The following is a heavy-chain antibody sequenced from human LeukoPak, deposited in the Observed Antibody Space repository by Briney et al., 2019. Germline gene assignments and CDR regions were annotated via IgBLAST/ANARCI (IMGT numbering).Heavy chain of an antibody. V-gene: IGHV3-64*01. Sequence: GGSLRLSCAASGSTFSSYAMHWVRQAPGKGLEYVSAISSNGGSTYYANSVKGRFTISRDNSKNTLYLQMGSLRAEDMAVYYCARDGHDYGDSTLGFSDYWGQGTLVTVSS. CDR1: GSTFSSYA. J-gene: IGHJ4*02. D-gene: IGHD4-17*01. CDR3: ARDGHDYGDSTLGFSDY. CDR2: ISSNGGST.